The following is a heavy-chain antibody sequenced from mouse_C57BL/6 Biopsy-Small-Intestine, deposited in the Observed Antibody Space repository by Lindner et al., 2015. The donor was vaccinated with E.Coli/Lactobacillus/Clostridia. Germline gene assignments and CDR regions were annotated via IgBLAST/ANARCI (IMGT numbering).Heavy chain of an antibody. Sequence: VQLQESGPGLVAPSQSLSITCTVSGFSLTSYGVSWVRQPPGEGLEWLGSNMGVTGGTHYHSALISRLSISKDNSKGQVFLKLNSLQTDDTATYYCAREVLPMDYWGQGTSVTVSS. CDR3: AREVLPMDY. CDR2: MGVTGGT. CDR1: GFSLTSYG. D-gene: IGHD1-1*01. V-gene: IGHV2-3*01. J-gene: IGHJ4*01.